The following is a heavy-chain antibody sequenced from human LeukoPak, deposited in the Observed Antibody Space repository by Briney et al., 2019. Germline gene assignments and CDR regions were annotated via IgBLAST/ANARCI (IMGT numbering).Heavy chain of an antibody. CDR2: IYTSGST. J-gene: IGHJ4*02. CDR1: GGSISSYY. Sequence: SETLSLTCTVSGGSISSYYWSWIRQPPGKGLEWIGYIYTSGSTNYNPSLKSRVTISVDTSKNQFSLKLSSVTAADTAMYYCARLHSGYDLYYFDYWGQGTLVTVSS. D-gene: IGHD5-12*01. V-gene: IGHV4-4*09. CDR3: ARLHSGYDLYYFDY.